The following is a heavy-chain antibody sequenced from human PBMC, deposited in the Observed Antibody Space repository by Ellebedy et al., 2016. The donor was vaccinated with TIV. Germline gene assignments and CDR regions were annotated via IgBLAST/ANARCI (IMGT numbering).Heavy chain of an antibody. CDR3: VRDSENYSFDY. CDR1: GFTFRNYW. V-gene: IGHV3-74*01. D-gene: IGHD3-10*01. Sequence: GESLKISCAASGFTFRNYWMHWVRQVPGKGLVWVSRVSKDGTSASYADFVKGRFTMSRDNAKEAVFLQMNSLRAEDTAVYYCVRDSENYSFDYWGQGPLVTVSS. CDR2: VSKDGTSA. J-gene: IGHJ4*02.